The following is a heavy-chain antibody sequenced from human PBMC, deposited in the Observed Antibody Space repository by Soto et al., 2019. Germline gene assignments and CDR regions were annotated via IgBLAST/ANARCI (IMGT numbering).Heavy chain of an antibody. V-gene: IGHV1-69*06. Sequence: QVQLVQSGAEVKKPGSSVKVSCKASGGTFSSYAISWVRQAHGQGLEWMGGIIPIFGTANYAQKCQGRVTVTADKSTSTAYMELCRLRPEVTAVDYCARVDTAMLRGERYSIDVWGQGTTVTVSS. CDR1: GGTFSSYA. CDR2: IIPIFGTA. D-gene: IGHD5-18*01. CDR3: ARVDTAMLRGERYSIDV. J-gene: IGHJ6*02.